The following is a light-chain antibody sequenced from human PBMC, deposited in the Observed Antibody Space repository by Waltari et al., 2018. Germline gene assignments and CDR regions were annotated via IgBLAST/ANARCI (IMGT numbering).Light chain of an antibody. J-gene: IGLJ2*01. Sequence: QSALTQPASVSGSPGQSITISCTGTRRDIGNYTFIPWSQQHPGKAPKLIIYDVSNRPAGVSNRFSGSWSGNTASLTISGLQAEDEADYYCNSYTTGSTLTVIFGGGTKLTVL. V-gene: IGLV2-14*03. CDR3: NSYTTGSTLTVI. CDR1: RRDIGNYTF. CDR2: DVS.